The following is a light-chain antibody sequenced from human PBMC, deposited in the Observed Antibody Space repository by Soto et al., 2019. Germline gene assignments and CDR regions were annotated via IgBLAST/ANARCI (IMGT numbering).Light chain of an antibody. V-gene: IGKV1-39*01. CDR2: AAS. CDR3: QQSYSTLFT. J-gene: IGKJ3*01. CDR1: QSIRRL. Sequence: DIQMTQSPSSLSASVGDRVTITCRASQSIRRLLNWYQQKPGKAPNLLIYAASSLQSGVPSRFSGSGSGTHFTLTISSLQPEDSATYYCQQSYSTLFTFGPGTKVDIK.